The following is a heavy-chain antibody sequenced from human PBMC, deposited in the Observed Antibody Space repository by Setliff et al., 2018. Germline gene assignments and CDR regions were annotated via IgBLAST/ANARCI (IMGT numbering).Heavy chain of an antibody. J-gene: IGHJ4*02. D-gene: IGHD2-8*02. CDR3: ASPSLSEYCTGGKCPYPLDN. V-gene: IGHV4-59*01. Sequence: SSETLSLTCTVSGGSISSYDWSWIRQPPGKGLECIGTISNTGSTNYNPSLRSRVIISLDTSKNQISLNLSSVTAADTAIYYCASPSLSEYCTGGKCPYPLDNWGQGTLVTVSS. CDR1: GGSISSYD. CDR2: ISNTGST.